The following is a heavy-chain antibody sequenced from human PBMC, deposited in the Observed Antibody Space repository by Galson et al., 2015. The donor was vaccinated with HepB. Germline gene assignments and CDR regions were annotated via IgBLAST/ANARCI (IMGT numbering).Heavy chain of an antibody. CDR1: GFAFSNSA. Sequence: SVKVSCKASGFAFSNSAMQWVRQARGQRLEWIGWIVVGSGNTKYAQKFQERLTITRDMSTSTAYMELSSLRSEDTAVYYCAADDLNRGAWGQGTLVTVSS. CDR3: AADDLNRGA. CDR2: IVVGSGNT. J-gene: IGHJ5*02. D-gene: IGHD3-10*01. V-gene: IGHV1-58*02.